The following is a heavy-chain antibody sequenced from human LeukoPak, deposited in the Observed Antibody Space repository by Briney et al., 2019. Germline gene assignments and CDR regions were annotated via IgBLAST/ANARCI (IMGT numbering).Heavy chain of an antibody. Sequence: GGSLRLSCSASGFTLSSLAMHWVRQAPGKGLEWVSSSGTRSGTKYYADSVMGRFTISRDSAMNSVSLQINSLRAEDTAVYYCLLQMTYGELSDPDFRGQGTLVTVSS. CDR2: SGTRSGTK. CDR3: LLQMTYGELSDPDF. V-gene: IGHV3-21*01. CDR1: GFTLSSLA. J-gene: IGHJ4*02. D-gene: IGHD3-16*02.